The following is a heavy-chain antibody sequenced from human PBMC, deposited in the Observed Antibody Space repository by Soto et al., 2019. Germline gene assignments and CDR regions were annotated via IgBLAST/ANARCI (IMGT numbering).Heavy chain of an antibody. V-gene: IGHV1-46*01. Sequence: GASVKVSCKASGYTLPTYHLHWVRQAPGQGLEWIGIINPDGGSSTYAQKFQGRVTMTRDTSTSTVFMELSFLSSEDTAVYFCARGAMANFDYWGQGTVVTVSS. D-gene: IGHD5-18*01. J-gene: IGHJ4*02. CDR1: GYTLPTYH. CDR2: INPDGGSS. CDR3: ARGAMANFDY.